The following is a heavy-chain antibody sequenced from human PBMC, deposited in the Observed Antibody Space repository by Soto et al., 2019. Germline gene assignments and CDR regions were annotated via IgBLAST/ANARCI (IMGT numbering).Heavy chain of an antibody. CDR1: GGTYSTYA. D-gene: IGHD6-19*01. V-gene: IGHV1-69*13. J-gene: IGHJ4*02. CDR3: ARPKGSYSSGYYYFDY. Sequence: GASVKVTCKTSGGTYSTYALYSLRQAPGQGLEWMGAIIPLFGTADYAQKFQGRVTITADESTSTASMELSSLRSEDTAVYYCARPKGSYSSGYYYFDYWGQGTLVTVSS. CDR2: IIPLFGTA.